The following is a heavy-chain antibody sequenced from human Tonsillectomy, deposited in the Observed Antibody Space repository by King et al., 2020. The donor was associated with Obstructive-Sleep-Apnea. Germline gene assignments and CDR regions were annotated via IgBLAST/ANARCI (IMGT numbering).Heavy chain of an antibody. J-gene: IGHJ5*02. CDR3: ASGVVVVVAATRGWSFDP. V-gene: IGHV4-34*01. D-gene: IGHD2-15*01. CDR1: GGSFSDYY. Sequence: VQLQQWGTGLLKPSETLSLTCAVYGGSFSDYYWSWIRQPPGKGLEWIGEINHSGSTNYNPSLKSRVNLSVETSKNQFSLKLSSVTAADTAVYYCASGVVVVVAATRGWSFDPWGQGTLVTVSS. CDR2: INHSGST.